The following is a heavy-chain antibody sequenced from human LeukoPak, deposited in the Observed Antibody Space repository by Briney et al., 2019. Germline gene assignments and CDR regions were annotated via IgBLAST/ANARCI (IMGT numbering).Heavy chain of an antibody. CDR1: Y. V-gene: IGHV4-39*07. CDR2: IYYSGST. D-gene: IGHD2-2*01. Sequence: YWGWIRQPPGKGLEWIGSIYYSGSTYYNPSLKSRVTMSLDMAKNQFSLRLTSVTAADTAVYFCARMVPAGTHNYWGQGLLVTVSS. CDR3: ARMVPAGTHNY. J-gene: IGHJ4*02.